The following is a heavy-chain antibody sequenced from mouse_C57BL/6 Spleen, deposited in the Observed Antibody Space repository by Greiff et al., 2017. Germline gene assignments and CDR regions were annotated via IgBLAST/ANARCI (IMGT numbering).Heavy chain of an antibody. V-gene: IGHV1-69*01. Sequence: QVQLKQPGAELVMPGASVKLSCKASGYTFTSYWMHWVKQRPGQGLEWIGEIDPSDSYTNYNQKFKGKSTLTVDKSSSTAYMQLSSLTSEDSAVYYCARGGITTVTVYYYAMDYWGEGTSVTVSS. CDR1: GYTFTSYW. CDR3: ARGGITTVTVYYYAMDY. J-gene: IGHJ4*01. CDR2: IDPSDSYT. D-gene: IGHD1-1*01.